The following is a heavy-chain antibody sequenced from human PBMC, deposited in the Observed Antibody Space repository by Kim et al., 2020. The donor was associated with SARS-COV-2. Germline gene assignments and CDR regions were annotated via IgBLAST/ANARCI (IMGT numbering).Heavy chain of an antibody. Sequence: GGSLRLSCAASGFTFDDSAMHWVRQTPGKGLEWISLISADGRSTYYADSVKGRFTVSRDNHKNSLFLQMNAPRSEDTAFYYCAKDAGYTSNLFCDNWGQGSLVTVSS. D-gene: IGHD5-12*01. CDR2: ISADGRST. J-gene: IGHJ4*02. CDR3: AKDAGYTSNLFCDN. CDR1: GFTFDDSA. V-gene: IGHV3-43*02.